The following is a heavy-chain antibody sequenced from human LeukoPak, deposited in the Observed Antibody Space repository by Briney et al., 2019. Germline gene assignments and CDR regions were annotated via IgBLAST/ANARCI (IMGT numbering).Heavy chain of an antibody. V-gene: IGHV4-34*01. Sequence: SETLSLTCAVYGGSFSGYYWSWIRQPPGKGLEWIGEINHSGSTNYNPSLKSRVTISVDTSKNQFSLKLSSVTAADTAVYYCARISGCNDYWGQGTLVTVSS. CDR3: ARISGCNDY. CDR2: INHSGST. J-gene: IGHJ4*02. CDR1: GGSFSGYY. D-gene: IGHD3-22*01.